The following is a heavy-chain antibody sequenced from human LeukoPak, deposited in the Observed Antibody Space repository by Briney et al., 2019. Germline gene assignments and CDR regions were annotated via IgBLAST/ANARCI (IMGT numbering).Heavy chain of an antibody. V-gene: IGHV3-30*18. Sequence: QPGRSLRLSCAASGFTFSSYGMHWVRQAPGKGLDWVAVISYDDTNKYYADSVKGRFTISRDNSKNTLYLQLNSLRAEDTAVYYCAKADSSGWYNLDYWGRGTLVTVSS. CDR1: GFTFSSYG. J-gene: IGHJ4*02. CDR3: AKADSSGWYNLDY. CDR2: ISYDDTNK. D-gene: IGHD6-19*01.